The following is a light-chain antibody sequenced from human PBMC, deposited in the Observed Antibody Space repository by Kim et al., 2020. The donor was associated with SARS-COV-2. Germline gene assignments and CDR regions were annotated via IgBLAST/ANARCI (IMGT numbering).Light chain of an antibody. J-gene: IGKJ2*01. Sequence: DIVLTQSPGTLSLLPGERASLSCRASQIVGSDYLAWYQQKSGQAPRLLIYAASYRASGIPDRFSGSGSATDFTLTISRLEPEDFAVYYCQHYGSSPPLYTFGQGTKLEI. CDR1: QIVGSDY. V-gene: IGKV3-20*01. CDR3: QHYGSSPPLYT. CDR2: AAS.